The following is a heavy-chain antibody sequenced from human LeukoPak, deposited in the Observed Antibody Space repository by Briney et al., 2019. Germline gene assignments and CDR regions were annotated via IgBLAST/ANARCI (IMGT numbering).Heavy chain of an antibody. J-gene: IGHJ4*02. Sequence: SETLSLTCAVYGGSFSSYYWSWIRQPPGKGLEWIGEINHSGSTNYNPSLKSRVTISVDTSKNQFSLKLSPVTAADTAVYYCARAFRRMVRHPFDYWGQGTLVTVSS. CDR2: INHSGST. D-gene: IGHD3-10*01. CDR3: ARAFRRMVRHPFDY. V-gene: IGHV4-34*01. CDR1: GGSFSSYY.